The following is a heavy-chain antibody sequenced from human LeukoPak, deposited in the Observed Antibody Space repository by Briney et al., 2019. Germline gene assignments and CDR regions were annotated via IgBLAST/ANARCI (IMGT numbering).Heavy chain of an antibody. D-gene: IGHD6-13*01. J-gene: IGHJ4*02. CDR1: GYTFTGYY. CDR2: INPNSGGT. Sequence: ASVKVSCKASGYTFTGYYMHWVRQAPGQGLEWIGWINPNSGGTNYAQKFQGRVTMTRDTSISTAYMELSRLRSDDTAVYYCARDVAAAGPTFDYWGQGTLVTVSS. CDR3: ARDVAAAGPTFDY. V-gene: IGHV1-2*02.